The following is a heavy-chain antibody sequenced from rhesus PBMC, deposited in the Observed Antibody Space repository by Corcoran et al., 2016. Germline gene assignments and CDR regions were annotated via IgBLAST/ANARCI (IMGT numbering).Heavy chain of an antibody. J-gene: IGHJ4*01. D-gene: IGHD1-44*02. CDR2: ISGNGAVT. Sequence: QVQLQESGPGLVKPSETLSPTCAVSGVSRSAYWWSWIRQPPGGGLEWLGEISGNGAVTYYNPSLRSRISISMDASKMRFFLNLASVTAADTAVYFCVTGGRWTYRDSWGQGVLVTVS. CDR1: GVSRSAYW. V-gene: IGHV4-80*01. CDR3: VTGGRWTYRDS.